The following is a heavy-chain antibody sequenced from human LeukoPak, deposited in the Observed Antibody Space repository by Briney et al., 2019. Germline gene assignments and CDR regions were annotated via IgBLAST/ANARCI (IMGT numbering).Heavy chain of an antibody. CDR2: ISGGGSNA. CDR1: GFMFSSYA. CDR3: AKGCRSANCDEGRWFDP. D-gene: IGHD2-2*01. Sequence: PGGSLRLSYAASGFMFSSYAMSWVRQAPGKGLEWVSRISGGGSNAYFADSVKGRFSVSSDNSKNTLYLQMNSLRAEDTATYYCAKGCRSANCDEGRWFDPWGQGTLVIVSS. V-gene: IGHV3-23*01. J-gene: IGHJ5*02.